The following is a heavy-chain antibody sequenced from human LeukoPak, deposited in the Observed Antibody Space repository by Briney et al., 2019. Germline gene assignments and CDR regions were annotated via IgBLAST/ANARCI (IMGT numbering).Heavy chain of an antibody. V-gene: IGHV3-48*04. D-gene: IGHD3-10*01. J-gene: IGHJ4*02. CDR1: GFSFSTYG. Sequence: GGSLRLSCVASGFSFSTYGMHWVRKAPGKGLEWVSYMSSSGSSIYYADFVKGRFTISRDNAKNSLSLQMNSLRAEDTAVYHCVRQYYYGSGSYLWAPDYWGQGTLVTVSS. CDR2: MSSSGSSI. CDR3: VRQYYYGSGSYLWAPDY.